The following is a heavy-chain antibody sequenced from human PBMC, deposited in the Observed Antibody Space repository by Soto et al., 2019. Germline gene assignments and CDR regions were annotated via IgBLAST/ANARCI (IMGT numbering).Heavy chain of an antibody. J-gene: IGHJ6*03. CDR3: ARAHCSSTSCYGITTYYYYYYMDV. CDR2: INPSGGST. Sequence: ASVKVSCKASGYTFTSYYMNWVRQAPGQGLEWMGIINPSGGSTSYAQKFQGRVTMTRDTSTSTVYMELSSLRSEDTAVYYCARAHCSSTSCYGITTYYYYYYMDVWGKGTTVTVSS. CDR1: GYTFTSYY. V-gene: IGHV1-46*03. D-gene: IGHD2-2*01.